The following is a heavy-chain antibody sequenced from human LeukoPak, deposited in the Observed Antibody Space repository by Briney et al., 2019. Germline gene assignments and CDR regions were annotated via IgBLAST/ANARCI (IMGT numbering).Heavy chain of an antibody. J-gene: IGHJ5*02. CDR1: GFTFSSYS. V-gene: IGHV3-21*01. Sequence: PGGSLRLSCAASGFTFSSYSMNWVRQAPGKGLEWVSSISSSSSYIYYADSVKGRFTISRDNAKNSLYLQMNSLRAEDTAVYYCARGRYSGYDYYWFDPWGQGTLVTVSS. CDR3: ARGRYSGYDYYWFDP. D-gene: IGHD5-12*01. CDR2: ISSSSSYI.